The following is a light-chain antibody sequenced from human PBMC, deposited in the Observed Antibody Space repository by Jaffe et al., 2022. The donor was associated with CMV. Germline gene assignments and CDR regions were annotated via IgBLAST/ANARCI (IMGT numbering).Light chain of an antibody. Sequence: QSVLAQPPSVSGAPGQRVTISCTGSSSNIGAGYDVHWYQQLPGTAPKLLISGNNNRPSGVPDRFSGSKSGTSASLAITGLQAEDEADYYCHCYDSSLSGRYVFGTGTKVTVL. CDR3: HCYDSSLSGRYV. J-gene: IGLJ1*01. V-gene: IGLV1-40*01. CDR1: SSNIGAGYD. CDR2: GNN.